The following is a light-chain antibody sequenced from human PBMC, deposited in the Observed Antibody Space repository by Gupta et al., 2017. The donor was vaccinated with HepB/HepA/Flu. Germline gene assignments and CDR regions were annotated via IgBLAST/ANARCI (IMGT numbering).Light chain of an antibody. CDR1: NLGNKY. CDR3: QAWDRSIL. Sequence: SYELTQPPSVSVSPGQTASITCSGDNLGNKYVCWYQQKPGQSPVMVIYQDNKRPSGIPERFSGSTSGSTATLTISGTQSMDEDYYYCQAWDRSILFGGGTKLTVL. V-gene: IGLV3-1*01. CDR2: QDN. J-gene: IGLJ2*01.